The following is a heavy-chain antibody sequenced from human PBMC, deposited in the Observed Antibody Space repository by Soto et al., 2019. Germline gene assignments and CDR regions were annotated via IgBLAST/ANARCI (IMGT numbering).Heavy chain of an antibody. CDR1: GGSISSGDYY. CDR3: ASVESNSYAMDV. CDR2: IYYSGST. V-gene: IGHV4-30-4*01. J-gene: IGHJ6*02. Sequence: SETLSLTCTVSGGSISSGDYYWSWIRQPPGKGLEWIGYIYYSGSTHYNPSLKSRLIMSVDTSKNQFSLKLSSLTDADTAVYYCASVESNSYAMDVWGQGTTVTVSS.